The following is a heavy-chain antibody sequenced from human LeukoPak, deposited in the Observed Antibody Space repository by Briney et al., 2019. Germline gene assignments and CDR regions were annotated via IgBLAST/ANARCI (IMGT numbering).Heavy chain of an antibody. J-gene: IGHJ4*02. Sequence: GGSLRLSCAASGFTFNTYWMHWVRQAPGKGLVWVSHINPDGSQTNYADSVTGRFTISRDNAKNTLYLQMNSLRAEDTAVYYCAKETSSGNFVTIDCWGQGTLVTVSS. D-gene: IGHD1-26*01. V-gene: IGHV3-74*01. CDR3: AKETSSGNFVTIDC. CDR2: INPDGSQT. CDR1: GFTFNTYW.